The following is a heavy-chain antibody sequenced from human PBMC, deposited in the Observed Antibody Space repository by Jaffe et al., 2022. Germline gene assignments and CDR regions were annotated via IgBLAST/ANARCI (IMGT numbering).Heavy chain of an antibody. CDR2: ISSSGSTI. D-gene: IGHD3-16*02. V-gene: IGHV3-48*03. Sequence: EVQLVESGGGLVQPGGSLRLSCAASGFTFSSYEMNWVRQAPGKGLEWVSYISSSGSTIYYADSVKGRFTISRDNAKNSLYLQMNSLRAEDTAVYYCARDMEYYDYVWGSYREHAFDIWGQGTMVTVSS. CDR1: GFTFSSYE. CDR3: ARDMEYYDYVWGSYREHAFDI. J-gene: IGHJ3*02.